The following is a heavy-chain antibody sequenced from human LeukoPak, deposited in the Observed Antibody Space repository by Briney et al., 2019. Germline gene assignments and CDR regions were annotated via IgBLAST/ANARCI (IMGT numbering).Heavy chain of an antibody. D-gene: IGHD3-3*01. CDR3: ASEKYDLYGMDV. V-gene: IGHV1-3*01. CDR2: INAGNGNT. CDR1: GYTFTSYD. J-gene: IGHJ6*02. Sequence: ASVKDSCKASGYTFTSYDINWVRQATGQRLEWMGWINAGNGNTKYSQKFQGRVTITRDTSASTAYMELSSLRSEDTAVYYCASEKYDLYGMDVWGQGTTVTVSS.